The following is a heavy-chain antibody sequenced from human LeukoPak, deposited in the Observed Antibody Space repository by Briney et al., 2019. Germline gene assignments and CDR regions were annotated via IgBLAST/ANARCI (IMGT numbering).Heavy chain of an antibody. CDR1: GGSISSYY. CDR3: ARYSHCSGGSCPPYFYYYLDV. CDR2: IYYSGST. Sequence: SETLSLTCTVSGGSISSYYWSWIRQPPGKGLEWIGYIYYSGSTNYNPSLKSRVTISVDTSKNQFSLKLSSVTAADTAVYYCARYSHCSGGSCPPYFYYYLDVWGKGTTVTVSS. D-gene: IGHD2-15*01. V-gene: IGHV4-59*01. J-gene: IGHJ6*03.